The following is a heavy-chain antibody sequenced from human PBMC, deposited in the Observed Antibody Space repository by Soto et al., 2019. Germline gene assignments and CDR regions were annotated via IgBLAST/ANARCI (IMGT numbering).Heavy chain of an antibody. J-gene: IGHJ6*02. CDR1: GYTFTSYG. CDR3: ARRPDCSGGSCYSYYYGMDV. Sequence: QVQLVQSGAEVKKPGASVKVSCTASGYTFTSYGISWLRQATGQGLEWMGWISAYNGNRNYAQKLQGRVTMTTDTSTSTAYMELRSLRSDDTAVYYCARRPDCSGGSCYSYYYGMDVWGQGTTVTVSS. D-gene: IGHD2-15*01. CDR2: ISAYNGNR. V-gene: IGHV1-18*01.